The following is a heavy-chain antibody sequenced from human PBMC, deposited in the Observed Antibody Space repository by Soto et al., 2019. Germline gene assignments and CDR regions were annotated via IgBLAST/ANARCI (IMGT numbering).Heavy chain of an antibody. CDR1: GDTFSSYA. Sequence: QVQLVQSGAEVKKPGSSVKVSCKASGDTFSSYAISWVRQAPGQGLEWMGGIIPIFGTAIYAQKFQGRVTITADESTSTAYMELSSLRSEDTAVYYCAREQRASYGRMEAFDIWGQGTMVTVSS. J-gene: IGHJ3*02. V-gene: IGHV1-69*01. D-gene: IGHD1-26*01. CDR3: AREQRASYGRMEAFDI. CDR2: IIPIFGTA.